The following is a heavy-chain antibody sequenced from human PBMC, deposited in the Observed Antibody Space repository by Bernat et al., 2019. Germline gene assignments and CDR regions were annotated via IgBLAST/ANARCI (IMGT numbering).Heavy chain of an antibody. CDR2: IWYDGSNK. CDR3: ARDLWGDYGDYHYYGMDV. J-gene: IGHJ6*02. V-gene: IGHV3-33*01. Sequence: QVQLVESGGGVVQPGRSLRLSCAASGFTFSSYGMHWVRQAPGKGLEWVAVIWYDGSNKYYADSVKGRFTISRDNSKNTLYLQMKSLRAEDTAVYYCARDLWGDYGDYHYYGMDVWGQGTTVTVSS. D-gene: IGHD4-17*01. CDR1: GFTFSSYG.